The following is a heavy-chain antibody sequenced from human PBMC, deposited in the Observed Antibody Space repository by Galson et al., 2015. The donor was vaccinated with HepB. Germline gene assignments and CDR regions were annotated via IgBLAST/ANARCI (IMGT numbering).Heavy chain of an antibody. Sequence: SLRLSCAASGFTFSNSWMTWVRQAPGKGLEWVANIKQDGTEKYYVDSAKGRFTISRDNAKNSLYLQMDSLRVEDTAVYYCARVGWGDPFYWGQGTLVTVAS. CDR1: GFTFSNSW. D-gene: IGHD3-10*01. V-gene: IGHV3-7*01. J-gene: IGHJ4*02. CDR2: IKQDGTEK. CDR3: ARVGWGDPFY.